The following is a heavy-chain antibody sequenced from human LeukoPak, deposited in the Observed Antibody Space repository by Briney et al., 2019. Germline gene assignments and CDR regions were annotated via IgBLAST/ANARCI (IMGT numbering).Heavy chain of an antibody. CDR2: IYHSGST. D-gene: IGHD3-22*01. CDR1: GGSFSGYY. Sequence: SETLSLTCAVYGGSFSGYYWSWIRQPPGKGLEWIGYIYHSGSTYYNPSLKSRVTISVDRSKNQFSLKLSSVTAADTAVYYCARVPYYYDSSGYYYFDYWGQGTLVTVSS. V-gene: IGHV4-30-2*01. J-gene: IGHJ4*02. CDR3: ARVPYYYDSSGYYYFDY.